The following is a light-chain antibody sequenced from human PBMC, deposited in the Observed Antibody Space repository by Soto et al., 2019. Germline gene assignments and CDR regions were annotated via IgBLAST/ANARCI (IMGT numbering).Light chain of an antibody. J-gene: IGLJ2*01. CDR1: SSDVGGYNY. CDR2: EVS. CDR3: SSYAGSNNLGV. V-gene: IGLV2-8*01. Sequence: QSALTQPPSASGSPGQSVTISCTGTSSDVGGYNYVSWYQQHPGKAPKLMIYEVSKRPSGVPDRFSSSKSGNTASLTVSGVQAEDEADYYCSSYAGSNNLGVFGGGTKLTVL.